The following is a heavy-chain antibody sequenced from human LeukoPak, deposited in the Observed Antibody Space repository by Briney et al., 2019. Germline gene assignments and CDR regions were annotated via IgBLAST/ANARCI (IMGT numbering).Heavy chain of an antibody. D-gene: IGHD3-10*01. Sequence: PSETLSLTCSVSGGSISSSTYYWGWIRQPPGKGLEWIGNIYNSGSTNYNPSLKSRVTISVDTSKNQFSLKLTSVTAADTAVYYCARTYYFGSGSYHFDYWGQGTLVTVSS. CDR3: ARTYYFGSGSYHFDY. V-gene: IGHV4-39*07. CDR2: IYNSGST. CDR1: GGSISSSTYY. J-gene: IGHJ4*02.